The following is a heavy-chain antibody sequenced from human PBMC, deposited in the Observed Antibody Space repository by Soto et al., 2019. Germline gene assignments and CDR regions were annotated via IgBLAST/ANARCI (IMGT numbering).Heavy chain of an antibody. CDR1: GFTFSSYA. J-gene: IGHJ5*02. Sequence: LRLSCSASGFTFSSYAMSWVRQAPGKGLEWVSVIYSGGSTYYADSVKGRFTISRHNSKNTLYLQMNSLRAEDTAVYYCAREVGNGWVDPCGQGTLVTVS. V-gene: IGHV3-53*04. CDR2: IYSGGST. CDR3: AREVGNGWVDP.